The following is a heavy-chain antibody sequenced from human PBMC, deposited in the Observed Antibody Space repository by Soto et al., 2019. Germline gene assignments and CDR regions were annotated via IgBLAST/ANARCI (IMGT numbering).Heavy chain of an antibody. Sequence: EEQLVESGGGLVQPGGSLRLSCAASGFTFSNYWMSWVRQAPGKGLEWVANIKQDGSDKNYVDSVKGRCTISRDNAKNSLYLRTNSLSAEDTAIYYCTRGGSSSGWYRGIDCGQGTLVTVSS. V-gene: IGHV3-7*01. CDR2: IKQDGSDK. CDR1: GFTFSNYW. CDR3: TRGGSSSGWYRGID. J-gene: IGHJ4*02. D-gene: IGHD6-19*01.